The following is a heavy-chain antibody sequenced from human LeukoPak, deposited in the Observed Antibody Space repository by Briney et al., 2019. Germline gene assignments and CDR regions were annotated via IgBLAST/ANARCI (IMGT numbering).Heavy chain of an antibody. CDR2: LSWNSGRI. CDR1: GFTFDSYA. Sequence: GGSLRLSCAASGFTFDSYAMQWVPQAPGEGLEWVSGLSWNSGRIDYADSVKGRFTISRDNAKSSLYLQMNSLGPEDTALYYCAKASAGFCTSSSCYGHFDSGGQGTLLTVSS. J-gene: IGHJ4*02. D-gene: IGHD2-2*01. V-gene: IGHV3-9*01. CDR3: AKASAGFCTSSSCYGHFDS.